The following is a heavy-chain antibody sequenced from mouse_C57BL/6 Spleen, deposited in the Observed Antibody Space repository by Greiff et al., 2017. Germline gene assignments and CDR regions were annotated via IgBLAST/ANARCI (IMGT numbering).Heavy chain of an antibody. Sequence: QVQLQQPGAELVRPGSSVKLSCKASGYTFTSYWMDWVKQRPGQGLEWIGNIYPSASETHYNQKFKDKATLTVDKSSSTAYMQLSSLTSEDSAVYYCARRTQLRPYCDYWGQGTTLTVSS. J-gene: IGHJ2*01. V-gene: IGHV1-61*01. CDR3: ARRTQLRPYCDY. CDR2: IYPSASET. CDR1: GYTFTSYW. D-gene: IGHD3-2*02.